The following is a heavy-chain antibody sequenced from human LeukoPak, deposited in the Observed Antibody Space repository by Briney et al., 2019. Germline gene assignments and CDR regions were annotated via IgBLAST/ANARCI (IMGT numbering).Heavy chain of an antibody. CDR3: ARDYYGSGSYSWFDP. J-gene: IGHJ5*02. CDR2: IIPIFGTA. D-gene: IGHD3-10*01. CDR1: GYTFTSYG. Sequence: SVKVSCKASGYTFTSYGISWVRQAPGQGLEWMGGIIPIFGTANYAQKFQGRVTITADKSTSTAYMELSSLRSEDTAVYYCARDYYGSGSYSWFDPWGQGTLVTVSS. V-gene: IGHV1-69*06.